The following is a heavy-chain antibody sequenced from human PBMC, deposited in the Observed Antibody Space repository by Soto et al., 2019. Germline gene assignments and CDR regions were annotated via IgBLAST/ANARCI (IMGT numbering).Heavy chain of an antibody. D-gene: IGHD2-2*01. Sequence: SETLSLTCAVYGGSFSGYYWSWIRQPPGKGLEWIGEINHSGSTNYNPSLKSRFTISVDTSKNQFSLKLSSGTAADTAVYYCARTVVPAATGYYYGMDVWGQGTTVTVSS. V-gene: IGHV4-34*01. CDR2: INHSGST. CDR1: GGSFSGYY. J-gene: IGHJ6*02. CDR3: ARTVVPAATGYYYGMDV.